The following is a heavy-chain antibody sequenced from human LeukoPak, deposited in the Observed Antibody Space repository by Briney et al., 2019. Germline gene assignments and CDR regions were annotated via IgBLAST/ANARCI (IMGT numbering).Heavy chain of an antibody. CDR2: IWYDGSNK. Sequence: GGSLRLSCAASGFTFSSSGMHWVRQAPGKGLEWVAVIWYDGSNKYYADSVKGRFTISRDNSKNTLYLQMNSLRAEDTAVYYCATGYSYGTPSAVPIDYWGQGTLVTVSS. CDR3: ATGYSYGTPSAVPIDY. J-gene: IGHJ4*02. V-gene: IGHV3-33*01. CDR1: GFTFSSSG. D-gene: IGHD5-18*01.